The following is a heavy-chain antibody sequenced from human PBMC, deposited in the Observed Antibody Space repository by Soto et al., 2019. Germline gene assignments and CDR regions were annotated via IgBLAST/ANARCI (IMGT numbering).Heavy chain of an antibody. J-gene: IGHJ6*02. D-gene: IGHD2-2*01. V-gene: IGHV1-2*04. CDR2: IIPIIGAT. CDR3: ARGLLSSSLYGMDV. Sequence: ASVKVSCKASGYTFTGYYMHWVRQAPGQGLEWMGWIIPIIGATNYAQKFQGCVTMTTDTSISTAYMELSRLRSDDTAVYYCARGLLSSSLYGMDVWGQGTKVTVSS. CDR1: GYTFTGYY.